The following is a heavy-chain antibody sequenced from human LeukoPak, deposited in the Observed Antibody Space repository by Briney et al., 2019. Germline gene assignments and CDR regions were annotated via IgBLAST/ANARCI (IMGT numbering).Heavy chain of an antibody. CDR3: AKDKASLYDILTGYSHFDY. D-gene: IGHD3-9*01. Sequence: GGSLRLSCAASGFTFGSYAMSWVRQAPGKGLEWVSAISGSGGRTYYADSVKGRFTISRDNSKNTLYLQMNSLRAEDTAVYYYAKDKASLYDILTGYSHFDYWGQGTLVTVSS. J-gene: IGHJ4*02. V-gene: IGHV3-23*01. CDR1: GFTFGSYA. CDR2: ISGSGGRT.